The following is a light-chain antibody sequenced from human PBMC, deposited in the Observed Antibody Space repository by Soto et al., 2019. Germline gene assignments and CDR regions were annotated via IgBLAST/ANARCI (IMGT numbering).Light chain of an antibody. CDR3: QQYGSSPGT. Sequence: EIVMTQSPATLSVSPGKRVTLSCRASQSVSGNLAWYQQKSGQPPRLLIYGASTRATGIPVRFSGSGSGTDFTLTISRLEPEDFAVYYCQQYGSSPGTFGQGTKVEIK. CDR2: GAS. CDR1: QSVSGN. J-gene: IGKJ1*01. V-gene: IGKV3-20*01.